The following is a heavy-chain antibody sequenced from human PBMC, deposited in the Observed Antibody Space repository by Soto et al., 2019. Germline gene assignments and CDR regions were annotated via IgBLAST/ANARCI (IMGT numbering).Heavy chain of an antibody. CDR1: GFSISSGYF. D-gene: IGHD3-22*01. CDR3: ARGGPYVYDSARFHFDY. Sequence: SETLSLTCAVSGFSISSGYFWGCIRQPPGKGLEWIGSVSHSGSTYHNPSLKSRVTLSLDTSNNRFSLRLSSVTAADTAVYYCARGGPYVYDSARFHFDYWGQGALVTVSS. J-gene: IGHJ4*02. CDR2: VSHSGST. V-gene: IGHV4-38-2*01.